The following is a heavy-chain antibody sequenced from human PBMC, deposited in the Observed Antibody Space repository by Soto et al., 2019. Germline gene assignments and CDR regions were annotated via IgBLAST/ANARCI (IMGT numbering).Heavy chain of an antibody. Sequence: EVQLVESGGGLIQPGGSLRLSCAASGFTVTNKYMTWVRQAPGKGLEWVSVMYSGGSTSYADSVKGRFTISRDNSKDILYLQTHSLRAEDTAVYYCARVDYGDYGWYFDLWGRGTLVTVSS. V-gene: IGHV3-53*01. CDR2: MYSGGST. D-gene: IGHD4-17*01. CDR3: ARVDYGDYGWYFDL. CDR1: GFTVTNKY. J-gene: IGHJ2*01.